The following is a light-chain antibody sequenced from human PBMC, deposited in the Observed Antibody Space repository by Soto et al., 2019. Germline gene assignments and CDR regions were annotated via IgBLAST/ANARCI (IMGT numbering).Light chain of an antibody. CDR3: QQTTSFPLT. V-gene: IGKV1-12*01. J-gene: IGKJ4*01. CDR2: AAS. CDR1: PGISSW. Sequence: DIQMTQSPSFVSASVGDRVTITCRASPGISSWLAWYQHKPGRAPKLLIHAASSLESGVPSRFSRSGSGTDFTLTISSLQPEEFATYYCQQTTSFPLTFGGGTKVEIK.